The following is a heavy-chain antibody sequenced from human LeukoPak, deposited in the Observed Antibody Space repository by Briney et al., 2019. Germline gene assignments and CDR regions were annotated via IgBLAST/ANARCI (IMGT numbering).Heavy chain of an antibody. V-gene: IGHV3-7*01. Sequence: PGGSLRLSCAASGFTFSSYWMSWVRQAPGKGLEWVTNIKQDGSEKYYVDSVKGRFTISRDNAKNSLYLQMNSLRAEDTAVYYCARESEMGITMARASYYMDVWGKGTTVTVSS. CDR2: IKQDGSEK. CDR3: ARESEMGITMARASYYMDV. J-gene: IGHJ6*03. CDR1: GFTFSSYW. D-gene: IGHD3-10*01.